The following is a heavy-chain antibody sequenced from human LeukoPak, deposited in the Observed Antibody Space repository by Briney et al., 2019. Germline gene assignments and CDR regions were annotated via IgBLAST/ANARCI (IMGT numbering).Heavy chain of an antibody. CDR3: ARARVTIDYYYYMDV. V-gene: IGHV3-23*01. D-gene: IGHD4-11*01. J-gene: IGHJ6*03. CDR1: GFTFSDYA. CDR2: ISGGSSGST. Sequence: QTGGSLRLSCAASGFTFSDYAMSWVRQAPGKGLEWLSVISGGSSGSTYYADSVTGRFTVSRDNSKNTVDLQLNNLRAEDTALYYCARARVTIDYYYYMDVWGKGTTVTVSS.